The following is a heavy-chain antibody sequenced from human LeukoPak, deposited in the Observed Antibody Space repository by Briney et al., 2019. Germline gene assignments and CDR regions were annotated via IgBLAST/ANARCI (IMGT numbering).Heavy chain of an antibody. CDR3: ARGGIVDDYSELDY. V-gene: IGHV4-34*01. CDR2: INHSGST. J-gene: IGHJ4*02. D-gene: IGHD4-11*01. Sequence: SETLSLTCAVYGGSFSGYYWSWIRQPPGKGLEWIGEINHSGSTNYNPSLKSRVTISVDTSKNQFSLKLSSVTAADTAVYYCARGGIVDDYSELDYWGQGTLVTVSS. CDR1: GGSFSGYY.